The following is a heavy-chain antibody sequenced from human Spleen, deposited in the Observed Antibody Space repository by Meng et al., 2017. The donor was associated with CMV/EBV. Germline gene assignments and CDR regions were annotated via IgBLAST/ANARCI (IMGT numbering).Heavy chain of an antibody. Sequence: GGSLRLSCAASGFTFSSYGMHWVRQAPGKGLEWVANIKQDGSEKYYVDSVKGRFTISRDNAKNSLYLQMNSLRAEDTAVYYCARERPQYYYYYGMDVWGQGTTVTVSS. V-gene: IGHV3-7*01. CDR1: GFTFSSYG. CDR2: IKQDGSEK. CDR3: ARERPQYYYYYGMDV. J-gene: IGHJ6*02.